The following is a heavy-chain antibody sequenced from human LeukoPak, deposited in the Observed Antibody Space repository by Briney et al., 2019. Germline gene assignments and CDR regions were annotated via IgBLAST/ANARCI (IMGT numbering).Heavy chain of an antibody. CDR2: ISTSSNYV. CDR1: GFTFSSYT. D-gene: IGHD4/OR15-4a*01. CDR3: LRDGTYGGLKY. V-gene: IGHV3-21*01. J-gene: IGHJ4*02. Sequence: PGGSLRLSCAASGFTFSSYTMNWVRQAPGKGLEWVSSISTSSNYVYYEDSVKGRFTISRDNAKNSLYLQMSSLRAEDTAVYYCLRDGTYGGLKYWGQGTLVTVSS.